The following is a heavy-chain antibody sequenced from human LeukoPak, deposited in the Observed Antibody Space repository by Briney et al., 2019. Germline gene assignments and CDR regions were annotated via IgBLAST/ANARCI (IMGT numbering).Heavy chain of an antibody. V-gene: IGHV4-4*07. CDR2: IYSSGRT. J-gene: IGHJ6*03. CDR1: GGSIRSYY. D-gene: IGHD4-17*01. Sequence: SETLSLTCKIYGGSIRSYYWSWIRQPAGKGLEWIGRIYSSGRTDYTPSLKSRVSMSVDTSKNQFSLKVSSVTAADTAVYYCAKTWSYGDDLGYYYFMDVWGKGTTVTISS. CDR3: AKTWSYGDDLGYYYFMDV.